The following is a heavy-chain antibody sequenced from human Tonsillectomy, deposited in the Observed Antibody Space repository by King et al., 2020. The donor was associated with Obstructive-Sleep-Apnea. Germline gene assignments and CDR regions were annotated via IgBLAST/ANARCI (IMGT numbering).Heavy chain of an antibody. J-gene: IGHJ4*02. Sequence: LQLQESGPGLVKPSETLSLTCTVSGGSISSSSYYWGWNRQPPGKGLEWIGNIYYSGSTYYNPSLKSRVTISVDTSKNQFSLRLSSVTAADTAVYYCAEDSAAGYNIDWYYLDYWGQGTLVTVSS. CDR2: IYYSGST. D-gene: IGHD3-9*01. CDR3: AEDSAAGYNIDWYYLDY. CDR1: GGSISSSSYY. V-gene: IGHV4-39*07.